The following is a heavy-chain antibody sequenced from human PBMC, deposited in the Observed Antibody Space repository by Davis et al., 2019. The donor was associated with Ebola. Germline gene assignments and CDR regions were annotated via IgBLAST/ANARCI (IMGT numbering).Heavy chain of an antibody. V-gene: IGHV3-9*01. CDR2: ISWNSGSI. CDR3: AKVGLPYCGGDCYSSFDY. CDR1: GFTFDDYA. J-gene: IGHJ4*02. Sequence: PGGSLRLSCAASGFTFDDYAMHWVRQAPGKGLEWVSGISWNSGSIGYADSVKGRFTISRDNAKNSLYPQMNSLRAEDTALYYCAKVGLPYCGGDCYSSFDYWGQGTLVTVSS. D-gene: IGHD2-21*01.